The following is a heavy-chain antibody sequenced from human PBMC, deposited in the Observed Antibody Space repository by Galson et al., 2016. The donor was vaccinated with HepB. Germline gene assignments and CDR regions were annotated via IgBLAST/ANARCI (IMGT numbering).Heavy chain of an antibody. CDR1: GFTFSMYA. D-gene: IGHD3-3*01. CDR2: ISYDGTNQ. V-gene: IGHV3-30-3*01. J-gene: IGHJ4*02. CDR3: ARGRYYDFWSGYYTGIDY. Sequence: SLRLSCAASGFTFSMYAMHCVRQAPGKGLEWVAVISYDGTNQYYADSVKGRVTISRDDSKNTVYLQMNSLRTEDTTVYYCARGRYYDFWSGYYTGIDYWGQGTLVTVSS.